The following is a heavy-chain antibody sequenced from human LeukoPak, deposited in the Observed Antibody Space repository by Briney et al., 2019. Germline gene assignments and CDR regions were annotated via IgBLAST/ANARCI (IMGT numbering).Heavy chain of an antibody. Sequence: PGGSLRLSCAASGFTFSSYSMNWVRQAPGKGLEWVSSISSSSSYIYYADSVKGRFTISRDNAKNSLYLQMNSLRAEDTAVYYCTTLVWVYSSSTSWYPPDYWGQGTLVTVSS. CDR1: GFTFSSYS. J-gene: IGHJ4*02. CDR2: ISSSSSYI. D-gene: IGHD2-2*01. CDR3: TTLVWVYSSSTSWYPPDY. V-gene: IGHV3-21*03.